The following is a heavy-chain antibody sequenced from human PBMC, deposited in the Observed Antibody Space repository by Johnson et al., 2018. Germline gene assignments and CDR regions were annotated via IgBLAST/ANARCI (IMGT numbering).Heavy chain of an antibody. CDR3: AKDMQSGLAVADTSYFQH. CDR1: GFTFEDYA. V-gene: IGHV3-9*01. CDR2: ISWNGGTI. J-gene: IGHJ1*01. D-gene: IGHD6-19*01. Sequence: VQLVQCGGGLVQPGRSLRLPCAASGFTFEDYALHWVRQAPGKGLEWVSGISWNGGTIGYADSVKGRFTISRDNAKNSLYLQMNSLRPEDTALYYCAKDMQSGLAVADTSYFQHWGQGTLVTVSS.